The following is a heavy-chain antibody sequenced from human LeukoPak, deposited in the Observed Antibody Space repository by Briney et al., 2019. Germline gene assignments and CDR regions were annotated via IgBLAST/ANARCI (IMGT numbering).Heavy chain of an antibody. D-gene: IGHD4-17*01. CDR3: ARAGDGDYEWRLDY. J-gene: IGHJ4*02. V-gene: IGHV4-31*03. CDR2: IYYSGST. CDR1: GGSISSGGYY. Sequence: PSQTLSLTCTVSGGSISSGGYYWSWIRQHPGKGLEWIGYIYYSGSTYYNPSLKSRVTISVDTSKNQFPLKLSSVTAADTAVYYCARAGDGDYEWRLDYWGQGTLVTVSS.